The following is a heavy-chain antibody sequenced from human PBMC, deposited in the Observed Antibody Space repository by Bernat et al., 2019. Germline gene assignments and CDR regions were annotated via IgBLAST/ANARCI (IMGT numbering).Heavy chain of an antibody. J-gene: IGHJ4*02. CDR2: IYYSGST. CDR1: GDSISSSNYY. D-gene: IGHD1-26*01. CDR3: ARQEGESYYFDC. Sequence: QLQLQESGPGLVKASETLSLTCTVSGDSISSSNYYWGWIRQPPGKGLEWIGTIYYSGSTYYNPSLKSRVTISVDTSKNQFSLKVSSVTAADTAVYYCARQEGESYYFDCWGQGTLVTVSS. V-gene: IGHV4-39*01.